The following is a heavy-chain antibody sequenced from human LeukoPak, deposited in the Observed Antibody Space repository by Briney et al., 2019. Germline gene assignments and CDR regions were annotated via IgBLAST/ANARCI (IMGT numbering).Heavy chain of an antibody. V-gene: IGHV4-34*01. D-gene: IGHD6-13*01. CDR2: INHSGST. CDR1: GGSFSGYY. CDR3: ARGGKSTGYSSSWAPRSRKNWFDP. Sequence: PSETLSLTCAVYGGSFSGYYWSWIRQPPGKGLEWIGEINHSGSTNYNPSLKSRVTISVDTSKNQFSLKLSSVTAADTAVYYCARGGKSTGYSSSWAPRSRKNWFDPWGQGTLVTVSS. J-gene: IGHJ5*02.